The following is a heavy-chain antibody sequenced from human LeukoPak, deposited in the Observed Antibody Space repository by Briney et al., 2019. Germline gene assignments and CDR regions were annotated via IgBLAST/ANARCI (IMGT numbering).Heavy chain of an antibody. V-gene: IGHV4-4*07. CDR1: GGSISGCY. CDR3: ARALSRSSSWEFDP. J-gene: IGHJ5*02. Sequence: PSETLSLTCTVSGGSISGCYWSWIRQPAGKGLELIGRIYTSEFTNYNPSLKSRVIMSVDTSKNQFSLKLNSVTAADTAVYYCARALSRSSSWEFDPWGQGILVTVSS. CDR2: IYTSEFT. D-gene: IGHD6-13*01.